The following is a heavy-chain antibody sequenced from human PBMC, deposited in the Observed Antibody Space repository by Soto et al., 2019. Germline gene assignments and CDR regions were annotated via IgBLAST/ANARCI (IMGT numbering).Heavy chain of an antibody. CDR2: TYYRSKWYN. CDR3: ARVYGAERELVYYFDY. CDR1: GDSVSSNSAA. D-gene: IGHD1-7*01. V-gene: IGHV6-1*01. J-gene: IGHJ4*02. Sequence: PSQTLSLTCAISGDSVSSNSAAWNWIRQSPSRGLEWLGRTYYRSKWYNDYAVSVKSRITINPDTSKNQFSLQLNSVTPEDTAVYYCARVYGAERELVYYFDYWGQGTLVTVSS.